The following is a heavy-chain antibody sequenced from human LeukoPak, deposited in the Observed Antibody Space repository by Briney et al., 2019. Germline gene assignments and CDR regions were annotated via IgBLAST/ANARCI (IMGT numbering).Heavy chain of an antibody. D-gene: IGHD3-22*01. CDR3: AKTNYYETSGWASGLSPFDM. CDR1: GYSFATFW. V-gene: IGHV5-51*01. J-gene: IGHJ3*02. Sequence: GESLKISCKGSGYSFATFWIAWVRQMPGKGLEWIGVIYPVDSDTRYSPSFQGQVTISADKSTSTAYLQWSSLKASDTAMYYCAKTNYYETSGWASGLSPFDMWGRGTMVTVSS. CDR2: IYPVDSDT.